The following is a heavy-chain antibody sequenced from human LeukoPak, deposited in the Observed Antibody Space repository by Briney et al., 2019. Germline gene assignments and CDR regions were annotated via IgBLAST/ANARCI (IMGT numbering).Heavy chain of an antibody. CDR1: GFTFSSYA. V-gene: IGHV3-30-3*01. CDR2: IPYDGSNK. Sequence: GGPLRLSCAASGFTFSSYAMHWVRQAPGKGLEWVAVIPYDGSNKYYADSVKGRFTISRDNAKNSLYLQMNSLRAEDTAVYYCARGDRLLFDYWGQGTLVTVSS. D-gene: IGHD1-26*01. CDR3: ARGDRLLFDY. J-gene: IGHJ4*02.